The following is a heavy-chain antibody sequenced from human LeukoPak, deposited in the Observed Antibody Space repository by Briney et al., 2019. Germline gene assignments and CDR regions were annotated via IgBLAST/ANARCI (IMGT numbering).Heavy chain of an antibody. J-gene: IGHJ4*02. CDR1: GYTFTSYG. V-gene: IGHV1-18*01. Sequence: ASVKVSCKASGYTFTSYGIGWVRQAPGQGLEWMGWISAYNGNTNYAQKLQGRVTMTTDTSTSTAYMELRSLRSDDTAVYYCARVLDILTGYYIDYWGQGTLVTVSS. CDR2: ISAYNGNT. CDR3: ARVLDILTGYYIDY. D-gene: IGHD3-9*01.